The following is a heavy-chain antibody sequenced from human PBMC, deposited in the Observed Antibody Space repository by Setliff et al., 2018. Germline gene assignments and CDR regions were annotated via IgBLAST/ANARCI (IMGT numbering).Heavy chain of an antibody. CDR2: MNPNSGNT. J-gene: IGHJ4*02. CDR3: ARAQSWSGGPYYFDN. D-gene: IGHD3-3*01. CDR1: GYTLTELS. Sequence: ASVKVSCKVSGYTLTELSMHWVRQAPGKGLEWMGWMNPNSGNTGYAQKFQGRVTMTRNTSISTAYMDLSSLRFEDTAVYYCARAQSWSGGPYYFDNWGQGTLVTVSS. V-gene: IGHV1-8*01.